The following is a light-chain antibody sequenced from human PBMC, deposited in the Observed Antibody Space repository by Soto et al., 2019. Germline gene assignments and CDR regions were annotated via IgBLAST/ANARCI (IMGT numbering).Light chain of an antibody. CDR2: AAS. J-gene: IGKJ1*01. CDR3: KKSFGTTWT. Sequence: DIQIRPCSSSLSASVWDRVTMICPASQTILTYLNWYQQKPGKANKLMIYAASSLQSGVTSRFSGGGSATDFTLTIRSLQPEDFATYYCKKSFGTTWTGGRGPKGAIK. CDR1: QTILTY. V-gene: IGKV1-39*01.